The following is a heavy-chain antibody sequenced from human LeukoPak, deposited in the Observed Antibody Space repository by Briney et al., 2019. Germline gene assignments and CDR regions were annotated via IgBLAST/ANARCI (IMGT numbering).Heavy chain of an antibody. D-gene: IGHD6-13*01. Sequence: GGSLRLSCAASGFTFSSYSMNWVRQAPGKGLEWVSYISSSSSTIYYADSVKGRFTISRDDAKNSVYLQMNSLRAEDTALYYCAKGAGIAAASWYFDYWGQGTLVTVSS. CDR1: GFTFSSYS. J-gene: IGHJ4*02. V-gene: IGHV3-48*04. CDR2: ISSSSSTI. CDR3: AKGAGIAAASWYFDY.